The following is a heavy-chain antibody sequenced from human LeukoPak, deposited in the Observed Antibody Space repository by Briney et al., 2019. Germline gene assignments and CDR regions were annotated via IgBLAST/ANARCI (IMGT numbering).Heavy chain of an antibody. CDR3: ARTHFYPPPFDY. V-gene: IGHV4-34*01. Sequence: SQTLSLTCAVYGGSFSGYYWSWIRQPPGKGLEWIGEINHSGSTNYNPSLKSRVTISVDTSKNQFSLKLSSVTAADTAVYYCARTHFYPPPFDYWGQGTLVTVSS. CDR2: INHSGST. D-gene: IGHD2/OR15-2a*01. CDR1: GGSFSGYY. J-gene: IGHJ4*02.